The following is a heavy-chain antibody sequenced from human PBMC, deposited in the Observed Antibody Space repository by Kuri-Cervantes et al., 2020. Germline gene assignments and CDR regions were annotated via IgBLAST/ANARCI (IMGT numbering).Heavy chain of an antibody. Sequence: GESLKISCAASGFSFGYYNMNWVRQAPGKGLEWVSFISTSSSTIHYADSVKGRFTIARDNVKNSVFLQMNSLRSEDTAMFYCARLAGSTYSSSWYFDYWGQGTLVTVSS. V-gene: IGHV3-48*04. CDR3: ARLAGSTYSSSWYFDY. J-gene: IGHJ4*02. D-gene: IGHD6-13*01. CDR2: ISTSSSTI. CDR1: GFSFGYYN.